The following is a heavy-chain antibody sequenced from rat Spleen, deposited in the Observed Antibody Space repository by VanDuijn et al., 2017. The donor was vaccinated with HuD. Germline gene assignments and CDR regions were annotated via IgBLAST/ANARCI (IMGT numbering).Heavy chain of an antibody. J-gene: IGHJ4*01. V-gene: IGHV3-3*01. CDR1: FYSVTSSYR. CDR2: INSAGST. D-gene: IGHD3-4*01. Sequence: EVQLQESGPGLVKPSQSLSLTCSVTFYSVTSSYRWSWIRKFPVNEMEWMGYINSAGSTNFNPSLRSRISISRDTSKNQFFLHVNSVTTEDTATYYCARTNNPYYYVMDAWGQGASVTVSS. CDR3: ARTNNPYYYVMDA.